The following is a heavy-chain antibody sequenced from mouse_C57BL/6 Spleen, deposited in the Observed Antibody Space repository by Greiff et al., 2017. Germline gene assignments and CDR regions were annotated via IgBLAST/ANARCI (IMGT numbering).Heavy chain of an antibody. CDR1: GYTFTDYY. CDR2: INPNNGST. V-gene: IGHV1-26*01. CDR3: ARWGGQLKGPIAMDY. D-gene: IGHD3-2*02. Sequence: EVKLQQSGPELVKPGASVKISCKASGYTFTDYYMNWVKQSHGKSLEWIGDINPNNGSTSYNQKFKGKATLTVDKSSSTAYMELRSLTSEDPSVYYCARWGGQLKGPIAMDYWGQGTSVTVSS. J-gene: IGHJ4*01.